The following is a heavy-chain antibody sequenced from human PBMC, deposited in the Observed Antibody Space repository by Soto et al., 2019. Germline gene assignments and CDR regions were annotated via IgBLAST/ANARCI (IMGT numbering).Heavy chain of an antibody. CDR3: AKDPNANSGSLNWFDS. Sequence: SETLSLTCTVSGGSVSSGSYYWSWIRQPPGKGLECVGYIYYSGSTNYNPSLKSRVTISVDTSKNQFSLKLSSVTAADTAVYYCAKDPNANSGSLNWFDSWGQGTLVTVSS. CDR1: GGSVSSGSYY. CDR2: IYYSGST. V-gene: IGHV4-61*01. J-gene: IGHJ5*01. D-gene: IGHD1-26*01.